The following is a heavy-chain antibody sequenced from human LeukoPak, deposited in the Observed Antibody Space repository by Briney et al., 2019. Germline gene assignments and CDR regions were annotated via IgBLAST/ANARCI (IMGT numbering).Heavy chain of an antibody. CDR2: ISGSGGST. Sequence: GGSLRLSCAASGFTFSSYSMNWVRQAPGKGLEWVSAISGSGGSTYYADSVKGRFTISRDNSKNTLYLQMNSLRAEDTAVYYCAKEGDIVVVPAGKFDYWGQGTLVTVSS. V-gene: IGHV3-23*01. J-gene: IGHJ4*02. CDR3: AKEGDIVVVPAGKFDY. CDR1: GFTFSSYS. D-gene: IGHD2-2*01.